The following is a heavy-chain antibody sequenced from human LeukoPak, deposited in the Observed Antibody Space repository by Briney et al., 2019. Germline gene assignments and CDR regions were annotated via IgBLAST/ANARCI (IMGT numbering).Heavy chain of an antibody. J-gene: IGHJ4*02. CDR2: IYYSGST. CDR1: GGPTTSYY. Sequence: SQTLSLTCTLSGGPTTSYYWSCIRQPPGKGLGWIGYIYYSGSTNYNPSLKSRVTISVDTSKNQFSLKLSSLTAADTAVYYCARDTSGYRRGSFDYWGQGTLVTVSS. CDR3: ARDTSGYRRGSFDY. V-gene: IGHV4-59*01. D-gene: IGHD3-22*01.